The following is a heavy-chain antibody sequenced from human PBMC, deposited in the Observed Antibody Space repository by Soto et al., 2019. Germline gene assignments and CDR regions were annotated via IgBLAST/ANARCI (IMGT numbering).Heavy chain of an antibody. V-gene: IGHV4-39*01. CDR2: ILYSGTT. D-gene: IGHD2-21*01. CDR3: ARLGWGDGDSDY. CDR1: GGSIDKSNYF. Sequence: HLQLQELGPGLVKPSETLSLTCSVSGGSIDKSNYFWGWIRQPPGKGLEWIGSILYSGTTSYNSSLKSRVTISVDTSRNQFSLTLTSVTAADTAVYYCARLGWGDGDSDYWGQGTLVTVSS. J-gene: IGHJ4*02.